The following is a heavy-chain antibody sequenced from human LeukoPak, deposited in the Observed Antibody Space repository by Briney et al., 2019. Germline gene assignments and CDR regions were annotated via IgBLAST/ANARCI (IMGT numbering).Heavy chain of an antibody. CDR2: IDSDGSTT. CDR3: TKSNWFDP. V-gene: IGHV3-74*03. Sequence: GGSLRLSCAASGFTFSSYSMNWVRQAPGKGLAWVAGIDSDGSTTKYADSVKGRFTISRDNAKNTLYLQMNSLRAGNTAVYYCTKSNWFDPWGQGTLVTVSS. J-gene: IGHJ5*02. CDR1: GFTFSSYS.